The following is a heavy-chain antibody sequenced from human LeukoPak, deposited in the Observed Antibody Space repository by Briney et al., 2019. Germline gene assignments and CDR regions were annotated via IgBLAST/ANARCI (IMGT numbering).Heavy chain of an antibody. CDR2: ISWNSGII. V-gene: IGHV3-9*01. CDR3: TKDSVAMVTTSDY. Sequence: GGSLRLSCAASGFTFHDYAMHWVRQAPGKGLEWVTGISWNSGIIGYADSVKGRFTTSRDSAKTSLYLQMNSLRPEDTALYYSTKDSVAMVTTSDYWGQGTLVTVSS. D-gene: IGHD5-18*01. CDR1: GFTFHDYA. J-gene: IGHJ4*02.